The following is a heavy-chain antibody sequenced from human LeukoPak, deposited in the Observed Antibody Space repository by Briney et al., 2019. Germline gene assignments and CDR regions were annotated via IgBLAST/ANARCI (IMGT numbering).Heavy chain of an antibody. D-gene: IGHD2-2*01. CDR2: IYHSGST. V-gene: IGHV4-38-2*01. CDR3: ARLHAYCSSTSCLLFQH. J-gene: IGHJ1*01. CDR1: GYPISSGYY. Sequence: PSETLSLTCAVSGYPISSGYYWGWIRPPPGKGLEWIGSIYHSGSTYYTPSLKSRITIAVNTTNNQFSQQLTSVTADDTAVYYWARLHAYCSSTSCLLFQHWGQGTLVTVSS.